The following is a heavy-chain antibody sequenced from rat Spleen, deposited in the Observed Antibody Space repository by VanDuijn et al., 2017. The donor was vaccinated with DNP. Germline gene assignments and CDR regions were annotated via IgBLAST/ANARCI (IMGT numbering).Heavy chain of an antibody. D-gene: IGHD1-11*01. CDR2: INTRSGST. J-gene: IGHJ2*01. V-gene: IGHV1-43*01. CDR1: GYTFTSCY. CDR3: ATGEGGPDY. Sequence: QVQLQQSGAELAKPGSSVKISCKASGYTFTSCYLTWIKQTTGQGLEYIGSINTRSGSTNYNEKFKGKATLTVDKSSSTAFMQLSSLTPADSAVYYCATGEGGPDYWGQGVMVTVSP.